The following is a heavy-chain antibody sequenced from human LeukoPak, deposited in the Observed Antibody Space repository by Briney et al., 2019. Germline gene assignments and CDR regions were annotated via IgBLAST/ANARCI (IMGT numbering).Heavy chain of an antibody. V-gene: IGHV3-21*01. Sequence: PGGSLRLSCAASGFTFSSYSMNWVRQAPGKGLEWVSSISSSSGYIYYADSVKGRFTISRDNAKNSLYLQMNSLRAEDTAVYYCARGKVAGEFDYWGQGTLVTVSS. CDR3: ARGKVAGEFDY. D-gene: IGHD6-19*01. CDR1: GFTFSSYS. CDR2: ISSSSGYI. J-gene: IGHJ4*02.